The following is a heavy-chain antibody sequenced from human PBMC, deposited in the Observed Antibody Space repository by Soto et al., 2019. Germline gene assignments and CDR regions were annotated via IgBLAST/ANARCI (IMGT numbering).Heavy chain of an antibody. CDR1: VFSLSTSGMC. V-gene: IGHV2-70*11. D-gene: IGHD6-13*01. J-gene: IGHJ6*02. CDR3: ARIYGSSWQSGYYYYGMDV. CDR2: TDWDDDK. Sequence: GSGPTLVNPTQTLTLTCTFSVFSLSTSGMCVSWIRQPPGKAVEWLARTDWDDDKYYSTSLKTRLTISKDTSKNQVVLTMTNMDPVDTATYYCARIYGSSWQSGYYYYGMDVWGQGTTVTVSS.